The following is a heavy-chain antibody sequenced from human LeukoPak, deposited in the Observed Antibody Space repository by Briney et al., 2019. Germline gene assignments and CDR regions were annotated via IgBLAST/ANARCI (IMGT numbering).Heavy chain of an antibody. CDR1: GFTFSGYS. D-gene: IGHD7-27*01. CDR3: AKDPFNWANWFDP. J-gene: IGHJ5*02. Sequence: GGSLRLSCAASGFTFSGYSMNWVRQAPGKGLEWVSYISESSSYIYFADSVKGRFTISRDNGRNLLFLQMNSLRVEDTAMYYCAKDPFNWANWFDPWGQGTLVTVSS. CDR2: ISESSSYI. V-gene: IGHV3-21*06.